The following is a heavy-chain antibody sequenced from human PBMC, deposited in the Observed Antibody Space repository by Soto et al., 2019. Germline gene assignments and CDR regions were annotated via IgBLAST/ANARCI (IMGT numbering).Heavy chain of an antibody. Sequence: QPGGSLRLSCAASGFTVSSNYMSWVRQAPGKGLEWVSVIYSGGSTYYADSVKGRFTISRDNSKNTLYLQMNSLRAEDTAVYYCAREIGGYYYYMDVWGKGTTVTVSS. CDR3: AREIGGYYYYMDV. V-gene: IGHV3-66*01. D-gene: IGHD3-3*01. CDR1: GFTVSSNY. J-gene: IGHJ6*03. CDR2: IYSGGST.